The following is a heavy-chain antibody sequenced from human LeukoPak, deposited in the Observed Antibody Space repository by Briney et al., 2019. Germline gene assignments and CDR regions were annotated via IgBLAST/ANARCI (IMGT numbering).Heavy chain of an antibody. D-gene: IGHD1-26*01. J-gene: IGHJ3*02. Sequence: GASVKVSCKASGYTFTGYYMHWVRQAPGQGLEWMGWINPNSGGTNYAQKFQGRVTMTRDTSISTAYMELSRLRSDDTAVYYCARAGVGAPTKGAFDIWGQGTMVTVSS. CDR2: INPNSGGT. CDR1: GYTFTGYY. CDR3: ARAGVGAPTKGAFDI. V-gene: IGHV1-2*02.